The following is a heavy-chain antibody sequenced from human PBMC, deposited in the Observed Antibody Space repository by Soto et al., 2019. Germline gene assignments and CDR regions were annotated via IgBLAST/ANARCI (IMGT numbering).Heavy chain of an antibody. V-gene: IGHV3-23*01. CDR1: GFTFSTYA. J-gene: IGHJ4*02. CDR2: ISGSGDST. Sequence: EVQLLESGGGLVQPGGSLRLSCAASGFTFSTYAMNWVRQAPGKGLEWVSGISGSGDSTYYADSVKGRFTVSRDNSQNTLYLPMNSLRAEDTAVFYCAKERSSGWSFDYWGQGTLVTVSS. CDR3: AKERSSGWSFDY. D-gene: IGHD6-19*01.